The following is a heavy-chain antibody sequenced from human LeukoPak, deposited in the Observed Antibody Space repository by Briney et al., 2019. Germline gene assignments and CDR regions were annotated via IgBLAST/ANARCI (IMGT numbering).Heavy chain of an antibody. CDR2: VGISGDT. V-gene: IGHV3-13*01. CDR3: VRGGIQVSGIDEIDY. CDR1: GFTFRSYD. J-gene: IGHJ4*02. D-gene: IGHD6-19*01. Sequence: PGGSLRLSCAASGFTFRSYDMHWVRQVTGKGLGWVSAVGISGDTYYAGSVKGRFTISRENAKNSLYLQMNSLTAGDTAVYYCVRGGIQVSGIDEIDYWGQGTLVTVSS.